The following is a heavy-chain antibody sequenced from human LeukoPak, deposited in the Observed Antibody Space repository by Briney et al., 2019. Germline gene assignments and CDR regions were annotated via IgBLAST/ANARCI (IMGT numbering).Heavy chain of an antibody. CDR3: ARDGAAGSGSYYNVPYYYGMDV. Sequence: PGGSLRLSCAASGFTFSSYSMNWVRQAPGKGLEWVSYISSSSSTIYYADSVKGRFTISRDNAKNSLYLQMNSLRAEDTAVYYCARDGAAGSGSYYNVPYYYGMDVWGQGTTVTVSS. D-gene: IGHD3-10*01. CDR2: ISSSSSTI. V-gene: IGHV3-48*01. CDR1: GFTFSSYS. J-gene: IGHJ6*02.